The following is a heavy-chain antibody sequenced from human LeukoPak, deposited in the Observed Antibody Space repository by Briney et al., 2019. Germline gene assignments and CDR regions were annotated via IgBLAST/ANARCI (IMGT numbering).Heavy chain of an antibody. Sequence: PGRSLRLSCAASGFTFSSYGMHWVRQAPGKGLEWVAVISYDGSNKYYADSVKGRFTISRDNSKNTLYLQMNSLRAEDTAVYYCAKVDLQDCSGGSCYIHYGMDVWGKGTRSPSPQ. D-gene: IGHD2-15*01. J-gene: IGHJ6*04. CDR1: GFTFSSYG. CDR2: ISYDGSNK. CDR3: AKVDLQDCSGGSCYIHYGMDV. V-gene: IGHV3-30*18.